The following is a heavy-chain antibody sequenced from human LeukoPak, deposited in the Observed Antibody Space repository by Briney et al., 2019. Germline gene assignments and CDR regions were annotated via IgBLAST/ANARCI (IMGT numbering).Heavy chain of an antibody. J-gene: IGHJ4*02. CDR1: GGSISPYY. D-gene: IGHD2-15*01. CDR2: IYYSGST. CDR3: ARHGYCSGGSCYWDY. V-gene: IGHV4-59*08. Sequence: KPSETLSLTCIVSGGSISPYYWSWIRQPPGSGLEWLAYIYYSGSTSYNPSLKGRVAISVDTSNNEVSLKLSSVTAADTAVYYCARHGYCSGGSCYWDYWGQGTLVTVSS.